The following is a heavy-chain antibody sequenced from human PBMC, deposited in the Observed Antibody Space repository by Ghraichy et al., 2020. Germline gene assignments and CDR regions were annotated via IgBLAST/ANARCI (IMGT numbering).Heavy chain of an antibody. Sequence: SVKVSCKASGGTFSSYAISWVRQAPGQGLEWMGGIIPIFGTANYAQKFQGRVTITADESTSTAYMELSSLRSEDTAVYYCATGIAAAGGAEYFQHWGQGTLVTVSS. V-gene: IGHV1-69*13. CDR2: IIPIFGTA. CDR3: ATGIAAAGGAEYFQH. D-gene: IGHD6-13*01. J-gene: IGHJ1*01. CDR1: GGTFSSYA.